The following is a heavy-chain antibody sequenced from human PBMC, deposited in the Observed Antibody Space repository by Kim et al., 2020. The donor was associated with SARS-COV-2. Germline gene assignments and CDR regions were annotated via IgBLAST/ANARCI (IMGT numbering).Heavy chain of an antibody. Sequence: GGSLRHSCAASTFTFSSYAMNWVRQAPGKGLEWLSYISTSGSTLYYADSVKGRFTISRDNAKNSLYLQMNSLRAEDTAVYYFATLGYSSSWGGMDVWGQGTTVTVSS. V-gene: IGHV3-48*03. D-gene: IGHD6-6*01. J-gene: IGHJ6*02. CDR2: ISTSGSTL. CDR1: TFTFSSYA. CDR3: ATLGYSSSWGGMDV.